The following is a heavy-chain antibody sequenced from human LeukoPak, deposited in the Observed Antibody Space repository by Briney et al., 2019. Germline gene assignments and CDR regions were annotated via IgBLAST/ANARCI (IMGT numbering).Heavy chain of an antibody. D-gene: IGHD3-10*01. V-gene: IGHV3-21*01. CDR1: GFTFSNFG. CDR2: ISSSSSYI. J-gene: IGHJ4*02. CDR3: ARDRRFGDIDY. Sequence: GGSLRLSCAASGFTFSNFGMHWVRQAPGKGLEWVSSISSSSSYIYYADSVKGRFTISRDNAKNSLYLQMNSLRAEDTAVYYCARDRRFGDIDYWGQGTLVTVSS.